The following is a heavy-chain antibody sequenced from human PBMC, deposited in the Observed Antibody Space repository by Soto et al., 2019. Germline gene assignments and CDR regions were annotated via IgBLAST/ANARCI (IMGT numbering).Heavy chain of an antibody. V-gene: IGHV3-66*01. J-gene: IGHJ4*02. CDR3: ARDLKDYYDSSGYYYGGGDY. Sequence: GGSLRLSCATSGITVSSNYMSWVRQAPGKGLEWVSVIYSGGSTYYADSVKGRFTISRDNSKNTLYLQMNSLRAEDTAVYYCARDLKDYYDSSGYYYGGGDYWGQGTLVTVSS. D-gene: IGHD3-22*01. CDR1: GITVSSNY. CDR2: IYSGGST.